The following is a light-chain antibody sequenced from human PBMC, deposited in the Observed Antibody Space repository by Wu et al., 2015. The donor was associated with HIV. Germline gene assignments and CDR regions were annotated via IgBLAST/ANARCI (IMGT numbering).Light chain of an antibody. V-gene: IGKV3-20*01. CDR1: QSVDSSY. J-gene: IGKJ1*01. CDR2: GTF. Sequence: EIVLTQSPGTLSLSPGERATLSCRASQSVDSSYFAWYQQKPGQAPRLLIYGTFRRATGIPDRFSGSGSGTDFTLTISRLEPEDFAVYFCQQFGFSPRTFGQGTNGGSQT. CDR3: QQFGFSPRT.